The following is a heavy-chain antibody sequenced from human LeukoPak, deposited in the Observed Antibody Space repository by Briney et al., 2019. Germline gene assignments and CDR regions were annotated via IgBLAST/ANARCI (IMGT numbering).Heavy chain of an antibody. CDR2: INTNTGNP. CDR1: GYTFTSYA. J-gene: IGHJ6*03. Sequence: GASVKYSCKASGYTFTSYAMNWVRQAPGQGLEWMGWINTNTGNPTYAQGFTGRFVFSLDTSVSTAYLQISSLKAEDTAVYYCARDYSSSPEESYYYYYYMDVWGKGTTVTVSS. CDR3: ARDYSSSPEESYYYYYYMDV. D-gene: IGHD6-6*01. V-gene: IGHV7-4-1*02.